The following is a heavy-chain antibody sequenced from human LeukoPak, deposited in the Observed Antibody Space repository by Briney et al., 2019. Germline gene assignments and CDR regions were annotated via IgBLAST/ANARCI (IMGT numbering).Heavy chain of an antibody. D-gene: IGHD1-7*01. CDR1: GYTFTSYY. CDR2: INPSGGST. J-gene: IGHJ4*02. V-gene: IGHV1-46*01. Sequence: GASVKVSCKASGYTFTSYYMHWVRQAPGQGLEWMGIINPSGGSTSYAQKFQGRVTITTDESTSTAYMELSSLRSEDTAVYYCASSPSTPVNNWNYEEDRYYFDYWGQGTLVTVSS. CDR3: ASSPSTPVNNWNYEEDRYYFDY.